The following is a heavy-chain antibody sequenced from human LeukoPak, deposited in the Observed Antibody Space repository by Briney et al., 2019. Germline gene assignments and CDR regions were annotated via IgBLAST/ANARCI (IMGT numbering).Heavy chain of an antibody. J-gene: IGHJ4*02. D-gene: IGHD3-16*01. V-gene: IGHV4-34*01. CDR2: INHSGST. CDR1: GGSFSGYY. Sequence: SETLSLTCAVYGGSFSGYYWSWIRQPPGKGLEWIGEINHSGSTNYNPSLKSRVTISVGTSKNQLSLKLRSVTAAETAVCYCARGRSGYDCNDYRGQGTLVTVSS. CDR3: ARGRSGYDCNDY.